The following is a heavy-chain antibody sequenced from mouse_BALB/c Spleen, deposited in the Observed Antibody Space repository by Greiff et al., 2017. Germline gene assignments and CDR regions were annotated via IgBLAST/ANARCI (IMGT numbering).Heavy chain of an antibody. V-gene: IGHV3-6*02. CDR1: GYSITSGYY. Sequence: VQLQQSGPGLVKPSQSLSLTCSVTGYSITSGYYWNWIRQFPGNKLEWMGYISYDGSNNYNPSLKNRISITRDTSKNQFFLKLNSVTTEDTATYDCARDELHGHVGAMDDWGQGTSVTVSS. D-gene: IGHD6-1*01. J-gene: IGHJ4*01. CDR2: ISYDGSN. CDR3: ARDELHGHVGAMDD.